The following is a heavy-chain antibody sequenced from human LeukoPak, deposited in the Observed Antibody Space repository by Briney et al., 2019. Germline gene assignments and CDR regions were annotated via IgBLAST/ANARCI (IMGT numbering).Heavy chain of an antibody. D-gene: IGHD3-10*01. CDR3: ATGIYYYANYFIPYDY. CDR1: GGSITSTNW. J-gene: IGHJ4*02. CDR2: IHHTETT. Sequence: SETLSLTCAVIGGSITSTNWWSWVRQPPGKGLEYIGEIHHTETTNYNPSLKSRVTISVDRSNNQFSLKLTSATAADTAVYYCATGIYYYANYFIPYDYWGQGTLVAVAS. V-gene: IGHV4-4*02.